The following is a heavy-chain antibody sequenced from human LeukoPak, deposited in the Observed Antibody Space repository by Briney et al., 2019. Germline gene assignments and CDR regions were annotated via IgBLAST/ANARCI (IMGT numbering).Heavy chain of an antibody. Sequence: SETLSLTCAVYDESFSGYYCSWIRQPPGKGLEWIGSIYYSGSTYYTPSLKSRVTISVDTSKNQFSLKLSSVTAADTAVYYCARQSGYDYSPDYWGQGTLVTVSS. CDR3: ARQSGYDYSPDY. J-gene: IGHJ4*02. CDR1: DESFSGYY. V-gene: IGHV4-34*01. D-gene: IGHD5-12*01. CDR2: IYYSGST.